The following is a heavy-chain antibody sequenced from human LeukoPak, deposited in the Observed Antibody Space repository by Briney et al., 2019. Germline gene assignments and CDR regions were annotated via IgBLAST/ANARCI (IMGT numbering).Heavy chain of an antibody. J-gene: IGHJ4*02. CDR2: TNPHSGGT. D-gene: IGHD5-12*01. V-gene: IGHV1-2*02. CDR1: GYTFTGYY. Sequence: GASVKVSCKASGYTFTGYYLHWVRQAPGQGLEWMGWTNPHSGGTNYAQKFQGRVTMTRDTSISTAYMELSRLRSDDTAVYYCARDVVATITVIYWGQGTLVTVSS. CDR3: ARDVVATITVIY.